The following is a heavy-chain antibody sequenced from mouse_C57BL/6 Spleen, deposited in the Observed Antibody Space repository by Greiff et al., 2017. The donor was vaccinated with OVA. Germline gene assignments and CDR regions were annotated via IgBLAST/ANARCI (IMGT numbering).Heavy chain of an antibody. CDR2: INPSNGGT. CDR1: GYTFTSYW. V-gene: IGHV1-53*01. CDR3: AREVGYGHYVWAY. Sequence: QVQLQQSGTELVKPGASVKLSCKASGYTFTSYWMHWVKQRPGQGLEWIGNINPSNGGTNYNEKFKSKATLTVDKSSSTAYMQLSSLTSEDSAVYYCAREVGYGHYVWAYWGQGTLVTVSA. D-gene: IGHD2-1*01. J-gene: IGHJ3*01.